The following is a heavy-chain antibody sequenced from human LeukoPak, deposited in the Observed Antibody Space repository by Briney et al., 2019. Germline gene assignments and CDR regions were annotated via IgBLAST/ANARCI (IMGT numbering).Heavy chain of an antibody. CDR3: ATYSGNYNNFEY. V-gene: IGHV4-59*08. J-gene: IGHJ4*02. D-gene: IGHD1-26*01. Sequence: SETLSLTCTVSGGSISSYYWSWIRQSPGKGLEWIGYIYHSGSTGYNPSLKSRVTISVDTSKNQFSLKLTSVTAADTAVYYCATYSGNYNNFEYWGQGTLVTVSS. CDR2: IYHSGST. CDR1: GGSISSYY.